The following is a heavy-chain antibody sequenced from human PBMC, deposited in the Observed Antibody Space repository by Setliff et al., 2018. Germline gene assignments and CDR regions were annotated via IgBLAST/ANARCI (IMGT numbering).Heavy chain of an antibody. V-gene: IGHV4-4*07. CDR1: GGSISNYY. Sequence: ETLSLTCTVSGGSISNYYWSWIRQPAGKGLEWIGRIYTSGSTNYSPSLKSRVTMSVDTSKNQFSLKLSSVTAADTAVYYCARKGISALSGAFDMWGQGTMVTVSS. D-gene: IGHD1-26*01. CDR2: IYTSGST. J-gene: IGHJ3*02. CDR3: ARKGISALSGAFDM.